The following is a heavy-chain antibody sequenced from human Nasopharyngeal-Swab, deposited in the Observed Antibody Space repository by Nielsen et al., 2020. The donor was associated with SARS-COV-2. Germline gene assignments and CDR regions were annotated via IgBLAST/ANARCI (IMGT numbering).Heavy chain of an antibody. CDR2: IWYDGSNK. D-gene: IGHD5-12*01. J-gene: IGHJ4*02. Sequence: VRQAPGKGLEWVAVIWYDGSNKYYADSVKGRFTISRDNSKNTLYLQMNSLRAEDTAVYYCARDGSGYEYGYYFDYWGQGTLVTVSS. CDR3: ARDGSGYEYGYYFDY. V-gene: IGHV3-33*01.